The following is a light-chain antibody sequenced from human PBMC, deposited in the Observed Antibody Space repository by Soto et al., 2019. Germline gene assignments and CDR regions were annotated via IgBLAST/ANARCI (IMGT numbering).Light chain of an antibody. CDR3: CSYVGSSTWV. V-gene: IGLV2-23*01. J-gene: IGLJ3*02. CDR2: EGS. Sequence: QSALTQPASVSGSPGQSITISCTGTSGDGGNYNLVSWYQLHPGKAPKLIIYEGSERPSGVSIRVSGSKSGHSASLTISGLQAEDEADYYCCSYVGSSTWVFGGGTKLTVL. CDR1: SGDGGNYNL.